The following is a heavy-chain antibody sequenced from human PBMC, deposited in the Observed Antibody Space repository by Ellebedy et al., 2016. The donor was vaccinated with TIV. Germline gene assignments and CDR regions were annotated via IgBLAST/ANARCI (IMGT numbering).Heavy chain of an antibody. CDR2: IYPGDSDT. Sequence: GESLKISCKGSGYSFTSYWIGWVRQMPGKGLEWMGIIYPGDSDTRYSPSFQGQVTISADKSISTAYLQWSSLKASDTAMYYCARLAYCGGDCYWAIYWYFDLWGRGTLVTVSS. D-gene: IGHD2-21*02. CDR3: ARLAYCGGDCYWAIYWYFDL. J-gene: IGHJ2*01. V-gene: IGHV5-51*01. CDR1: GYSFTSYW.